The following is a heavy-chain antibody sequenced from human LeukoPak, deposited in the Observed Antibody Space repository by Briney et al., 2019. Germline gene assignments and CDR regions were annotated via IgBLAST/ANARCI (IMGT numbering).Heavy chain of an antibody. J-gene: IGHJ4*02. CDR2: ISPADSDT. CDR3: ARQAALAGPGIDY. V-gene: IGHV5-51*01. D-gene: IGHD6-19*01. Sequence: GESLKISCQVSGYNFATYWIGWVRQMPGKGLEWMGIISPADSDTRYSPSFQGQVTTSADKSINTAYLQWSSLRASGTAIYYCARQAALAGPGIDYWGQGTLVTVSS. CDR1: GYNFATYW.